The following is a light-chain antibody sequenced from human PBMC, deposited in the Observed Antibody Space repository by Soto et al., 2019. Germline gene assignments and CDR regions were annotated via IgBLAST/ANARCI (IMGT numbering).Light chain of an antibody. CDR3: SSYAGSNNLGV. V-gene: IGLV2-8*01. Sequence: QSVLTQPPSASGSPGQSVTISSTGTSSDVGGYNYVSWYQQHPGKAPKLMIYEVSKRPSGVPDRFSGSKSGNTASLTVSGLQAEDEADYYCSSYAGSNNLGVFGTGTKVTVL. J-gene: IGLJ1*01. CDR2: EVS. CDR1: SSDVGGYNY.